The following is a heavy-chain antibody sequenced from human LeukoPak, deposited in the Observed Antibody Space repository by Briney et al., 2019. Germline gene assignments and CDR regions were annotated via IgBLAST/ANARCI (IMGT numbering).Heavy chain of an antibody. CDR1: GGSISSYY. V-gene: IGHV4-59*06. CDR2: IYYSGST. Sequence: SETLSLTCTVSGGSISSYYWSWIRQPPGKGLEWIGYIYYSGSTYYNPSLKSRVTISVDTSKNQFSLKLSSVTAADTAVYYCARAGDSDAFDIWGQGTMVTVSS. D-gene: IGHD7-27*01. CDR3: ARAGDSDAFDI. J-gene: IGHJ3*02.